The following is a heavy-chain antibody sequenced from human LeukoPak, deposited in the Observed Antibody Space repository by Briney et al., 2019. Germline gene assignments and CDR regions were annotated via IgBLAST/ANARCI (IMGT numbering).Heavy chain of an antibody. V-gene: IGHV1-2*02. D-gene: IGHD3-22*01. J-gene: IGHJ4*02. CDR3: ARASYYYDSIGYRGYYVDF. Sequence: AASVKVSCKASGYTFTDYYMHWVRQAPGQGLEWMASINPNSGATNYAQTFQGRVTMSRDTSISTPYMELSSLRSDDTAVYYCARASYYYDSIGYRGYYVDFGGQGTGVTVS. CDR2: INPNSGAT. CDR1: GYTFTDYY.